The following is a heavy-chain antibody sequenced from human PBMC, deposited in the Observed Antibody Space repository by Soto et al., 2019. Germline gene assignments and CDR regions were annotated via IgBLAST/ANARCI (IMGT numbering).Heavy chain of an antibody. Sequence: SETLSLTCTVSGGSISGYYWSWIRQHPGKGLEWIGYIYYSGSTYYNPSLKSRVTISVDTSKNQFSLKLSSVTAADTAVYYCARDSLGGDYFDYWGQGTLVTVSS. CDR3: ARDSLGGDYFDY. CDR1: GGSISGYY. J-gene: IGHJ4*02. CDR2: IYYSGST. D-gene: IGHD2-21*01. V-gene: IGHV4-31*03.